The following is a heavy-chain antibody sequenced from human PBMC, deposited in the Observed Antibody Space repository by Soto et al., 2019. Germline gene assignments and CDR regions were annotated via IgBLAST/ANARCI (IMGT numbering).Heavy chain of an antibody. CDR2: IYPGDSDT. D-gene: IGHD3-3*01. J-gene: IGHJ6*04. CDR3: ARSAYYDFWSGFRPPDYYYYGMDV. V-gene: IGHV5-51*01. Sequence: EGSLKISCKGSGYRFTSYWIGWVRQMPGKGLEWMGIIYPGDSDTRYSPSFQGQVTISADKSISTAYLQWSSLKASDTAMYYCARSAYYDFWSGFRPPDYYYYGMDVWGKGPTVTVSS. CDR1: GYRFTSYW.